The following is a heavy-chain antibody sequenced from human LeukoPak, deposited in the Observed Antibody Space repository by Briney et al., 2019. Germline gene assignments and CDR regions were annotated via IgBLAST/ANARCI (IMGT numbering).Heavy chain of an antibody. D-gene: IGHD2-21*02. CDR2: MFYSGTT. V-gene: IGHV4-59*01. Sequence: SETLSLTCTVSGGSITSYYRSWIRQSPGKGLEWIGFMFYSGTTNYNPSLKSRVTISLGMSKNQFSLKLSSVTAADTAVYYCARLPMAVTPHVDYWGQGTLVTVSS. J-gene: IGHJ4*02. CDR3: ARLPMAVTPHVDY. CDR1: GGSITSYY.